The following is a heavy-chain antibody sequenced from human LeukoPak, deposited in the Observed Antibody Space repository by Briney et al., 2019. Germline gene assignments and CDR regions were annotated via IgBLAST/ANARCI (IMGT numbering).Heavy chain of an antibody. J-gene: IGHJ4*02. CDR2: INHSGST. D-gene: IGHD3-22*01. Sequence: SETLSLTCAVYGGSFSGYYWSWIRQPPGKGLEWIGEINHSGSTNYNPSLKSRVTISVDTSKNQFSLELSSVTAADTAVYYCARGRRSSGYYMYYFDYWGQGTLVTVSS. V-gene: IGHV4-34*01. CDR3: ARGRRSSGYYMYYFDY. CDR1: GGSFSGYY.